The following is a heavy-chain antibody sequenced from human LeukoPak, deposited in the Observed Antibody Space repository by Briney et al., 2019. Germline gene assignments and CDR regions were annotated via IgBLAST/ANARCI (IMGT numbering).Heavy chain of an antibody. CDR1: GFTFNSYT. CDR3: AKEIVVVITTGAFDI. J-gene: IGHJ3*02. CDR2: ISSGSSYI. D-gene: IGHD3-22*01. Sequence: GGSLRLSCAASGFTFNSYTMNWVRQAPGKGLEWVSIISSGSSYIHYADSVKGRFTISRDSSKNTLYLQMNSLRAEDTAVYYCAKEIVVVITTGAFDIWGQGTMVTVSS. V-gene: IGHV3-21*01.